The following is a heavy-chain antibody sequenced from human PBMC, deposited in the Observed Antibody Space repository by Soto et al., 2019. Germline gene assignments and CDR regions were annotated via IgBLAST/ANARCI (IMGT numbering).Heavy chain of an antibody. J-gene: IGHJ4*02. CDR3: ARGRRGCISTSCYGGNY. CDR2: IIPMFGPA. CDR1: GGSFSTYG. V-gene: IGHV1-69*13. D-gene: IGHD2-2*01. Sequence: SVKVSCKTSGGSFSTYGVSWVRQTPGQGLEWVGGIIPMFGPANYAQRFQGRVTIAADESTSTAYMELSSLRSEDTAVYYCARGRRGCISTSCYGGNYWGQGTLVTVS.